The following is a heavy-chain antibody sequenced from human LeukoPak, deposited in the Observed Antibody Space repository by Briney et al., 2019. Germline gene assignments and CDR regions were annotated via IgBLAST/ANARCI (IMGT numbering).Heavy chain of an antibody. CDR2: IRSKANSYAT. D-gene: IGHD1-7*01. V-gene: IGHV3-73*01. Sequence: PGGSLRLSCAASGFTFSGSAMPWVRQASGKGLEWVGRIRSKANSYATAYAASVKGRFIISRDDSKNTAYLQMNSLKTEDTAVYYCTRHGNWNYDYYYYGMDVWGQGTTATVSS. CDR1: GFTFSGSA. CDR3: TRHGNWNYDYYYYGMDV. J-gene: IGHJ6*02.